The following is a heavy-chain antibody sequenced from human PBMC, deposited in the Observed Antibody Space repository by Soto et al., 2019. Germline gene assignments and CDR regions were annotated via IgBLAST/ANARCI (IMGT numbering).Heavy chain of an antibody. D-gene: IGHD6-6*01. CDR3: ARDSGGIAARIGFWFDP. CDR2: IYYSGST. Sequence: SETLSLTCTVSGGSISSGGYYWSWIRQHPGKGLEWIGYIYYSGSTYYNPSLKSRVTISVDTSKNQFSLKLSSVTAADTAVYYCARDSGGIAARIGFWFDPWGQGTLVTVSS. CDR1: GGSISSGGYY. V-gene: IGHV4-31*03. J-gene: IGHJ5*02.